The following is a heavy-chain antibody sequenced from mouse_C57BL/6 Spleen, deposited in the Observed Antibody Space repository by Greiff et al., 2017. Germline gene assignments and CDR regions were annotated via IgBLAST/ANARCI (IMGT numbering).Heavy chain of an antibody. CDR1: GFTFTDYY. J-gene: IGHJ2*01. D-gene: IGHD1-1*01. Sequence: EVMLVESGGGLVQPGGSLSLSCAASGFTFTDYYMSWVRQPPGKALEWLGFIRNKANGYTTEYSASVKGRFTISRDNSQSILYLQMNALRAEDSATYYCARYGSSAFDYWGQGTTLTVSS. CDR2: IRNKANGYTT. V-gene: IGHV7-3*01. CDR3: ARYGSSAFDY.